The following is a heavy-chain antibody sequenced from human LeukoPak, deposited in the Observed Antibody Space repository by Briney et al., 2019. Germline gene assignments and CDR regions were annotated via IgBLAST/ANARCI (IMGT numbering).Heavy chain of an antibody. J-gene: IGHJ4*02. D-gene: IGHD6-19*01. V-gene: IGHV4-34*01. CDR3: ARGRYSSGPYYFDY. CDR2: INHSGST. CDR1: GGSFSGYY. Sequence: MPSETLSLTCAVYGGSFSGYYWSWIRQPPGKGLEWIGEINHSGSTNYNPSLKSRVTISVDTSKNRFSLKLSSVTAADTAVYYCARGRYSSGPYYFDYWGQGTLVTVSS.